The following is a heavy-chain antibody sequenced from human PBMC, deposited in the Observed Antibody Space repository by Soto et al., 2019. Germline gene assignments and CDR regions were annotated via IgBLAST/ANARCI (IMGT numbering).Heavy chain of an antibody. V-gene: IGHV1-46*01. Sequence: QVQLVQSGAEVKKPGASVKVSCKASGYTFTSYYMHWVRQAPGQGLEWMGIISPSGGSANYAQKFQGRXXXTXXXXXXXVXXXLSXLRSDDTAVYYCARDRTSGGLFDYWGQGTLVTVSS. CDR3: ARDRTSGGLFDY. CDR1: GYTFTSYY. CDR2: ISPSGGSA. J-gene: IGHJ4*02. D-gene: IGHD2-15*01.